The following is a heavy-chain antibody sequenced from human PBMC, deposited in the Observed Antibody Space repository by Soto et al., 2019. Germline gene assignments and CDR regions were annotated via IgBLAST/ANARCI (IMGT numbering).Heavy chain of an antibody. J-gene: IGHJ6*02. CDR1: GFTFSNAW. CDR2: IKSKTDGGTT. Sequence: GSLRLSCAASGFTFSNAWMNWVRLAPGKGLEWVGRIKSKTDGGTTDYAAPVKGRFTISRDDSKNTLYLQMNSLKTEDTAVYYCTTEKSSSFLFLFRPSQPHYYYGMDVWGRGTTVTVS. V-gene: IGHV3-15*07. CDR3: TTEKSSSFLFLFRPSQPHYYYGMDV. D-gene: IGHD6-6*01.